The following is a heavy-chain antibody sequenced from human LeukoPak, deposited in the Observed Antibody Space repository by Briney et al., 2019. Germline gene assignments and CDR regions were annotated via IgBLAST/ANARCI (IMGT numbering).Heavy chain of an antibody. CDR1: GFTFSSYS. CDR3: AKGDGDIVVVPVYYSDY. V-gene: IGHV3-23*01. Sequence: GGSLRLSCAASGFTFSSYSMNWVRQAPGKGLEWVSAISGSGGSTYYADSVKGRFTISRDNSENTLYLQMNSLGAEDTAVYYCAKGDGDIVVVPVYYSDYWGQGTLVTVSS. D-gene: IGHD2-2*01. J-gene: IGHJ4*02. CDR2: ISGSGGST.